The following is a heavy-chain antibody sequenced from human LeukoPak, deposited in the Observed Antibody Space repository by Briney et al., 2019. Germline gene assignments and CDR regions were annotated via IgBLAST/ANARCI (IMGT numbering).Heavy chain of an antibody. CDR2: ITGSSGTI. CDR1: GFTFNIYS. Sequence: GGSLRLSCAASGFTFNIYSMNWVRQVPGKGLEWVSYITGSSGTIYYGDSMKGRFTISRDNAKNSVYLQMSSLRAEDTAVYYCARGLQWGFDWWGQGTLVTVSS. V-gene: IGHV3-48*01. D-gene: IGHD6-19*01. CDR3: ARGLQWGFDW. J-gene: IGHJ4*02.